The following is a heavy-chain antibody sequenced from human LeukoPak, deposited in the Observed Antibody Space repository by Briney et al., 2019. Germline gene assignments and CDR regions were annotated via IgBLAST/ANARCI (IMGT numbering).Heavy chain of an antibody. D-gene: IGHD1-26*01. J-gene: IGHJ3*02. CDR1: GFTFSNYY. CDR2: ISSSSSYT. V-gene: IGHV3-11*06. CDR3: ARGGTYSTNAFDI. Sequence: GGSLRLSCAASGFTFSNYYMSWIRQAPGKGLEWVSYISSSSSYTTYADSVKGRFTISRDNAKNTLYLQMNSLRAEDTAVYYCARGGTYSTNAFDIWGQGTMVTVSS.